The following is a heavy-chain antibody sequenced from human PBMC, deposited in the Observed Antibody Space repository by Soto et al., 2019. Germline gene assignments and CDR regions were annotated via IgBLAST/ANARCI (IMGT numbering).Heavy chain of an antibody. J-gene: IGHJ4*02. V-gene: IGHV3-30*09. Sequence: QVVLVESGGGMVQPGKSLRLSCAASGFVFSDYGLHWIRQTPGKGLEWLTFISFDGEDSYYADSVKGRFAISRDTSTNTLYLQMNSLRPEDTAVYFCARTEHGYNAFDFWGRGTLVTVSS. D-gene: IGHD5-12*01. CDR2: ISFDGEDS. CDR3: ARTEHGYNAFDF. CDR1: GFVFSDYG.